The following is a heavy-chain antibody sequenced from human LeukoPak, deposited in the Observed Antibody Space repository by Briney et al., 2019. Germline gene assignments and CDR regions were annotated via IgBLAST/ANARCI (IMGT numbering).Heavy chain of an antibody. Sequence: ASVKVSCKASGYTFTSYGISWVRQAPGQGLEWMGWINPNSGGTNYAQKFQGRVTMTRDTSISTAYMELSRLRSDDTAVYYCARSNRDDTAMDYWGQGTLVTVSS. CDR2: INPNSGGT. CDR1: GYTFTSYG. J-gene: IGHJ4*02. V-gene: IGHV1-2*02. D-gene: IGHD5-18*01. CDR3: ARSNRDDTAMDY.